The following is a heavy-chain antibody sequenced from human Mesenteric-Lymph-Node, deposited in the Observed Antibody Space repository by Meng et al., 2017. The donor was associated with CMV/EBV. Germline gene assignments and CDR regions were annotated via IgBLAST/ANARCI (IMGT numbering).Heavy chain of an antibody. Sequence: GGSLRLSCAASGFTFSSYSMNWVRQAPGKGLEWVSSISSSSSYIYYADSVKGRFTISRDNAKNSLYLQMNSLRAEDTAVYYCARAGSDCGGDCYDYWGQGTLVTVSS. CDR3: ARAGSDCGGDCYDY. CDR2: ISSSSSYI. CDR1: GFTFSSYS. D-gene: IGHD2-21*01. J-gene: IGHJ4*02. V-gene: IGHV3-21*01.